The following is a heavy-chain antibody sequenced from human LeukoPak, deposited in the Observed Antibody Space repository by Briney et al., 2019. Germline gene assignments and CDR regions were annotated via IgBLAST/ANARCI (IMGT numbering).Heavy chain of an antibody. CDR2: INSDGSAT. CDR3: ARGYNYVNDFDS. J-gene: IGHJ4*02. Sequence: PGGSLRLSCAASGFTFSKYWMHWVRQAPGKGLVWVSRINSDGSATNDTVSVKGRFTISRDNAKNALYLQMNSLRVEDTAVYYCARGYNYVNDFDSWGQGTLVSVSS. D-gene: IGHD5-18*01. CDR1: GFTFSKYW. V-gene: IGHV3-74*01.